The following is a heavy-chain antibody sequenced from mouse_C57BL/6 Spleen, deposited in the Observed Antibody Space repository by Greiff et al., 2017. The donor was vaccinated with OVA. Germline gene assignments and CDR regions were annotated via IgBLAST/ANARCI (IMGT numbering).Heavy chain of an antibody. CDR2: IYPGNSDT. CDR1: GYTFTSYW. V-gene: IGHV1-5*01. Sequence: VQLQQSGTVLARPGASVKMSCKTSGYTFTSYWMHWVKQRPGQGLEWIGAIYPGNSDTSYNQKFKGKAKLTAVTSASTAYMELSSLTNEDSAVYYCTRFYGYDGEMDYWGQGTSVTVSS. D-gene: IGHD2-2*01. CDR3: TRFYGYDGEMDY. J-gene: IGHJ4*01.